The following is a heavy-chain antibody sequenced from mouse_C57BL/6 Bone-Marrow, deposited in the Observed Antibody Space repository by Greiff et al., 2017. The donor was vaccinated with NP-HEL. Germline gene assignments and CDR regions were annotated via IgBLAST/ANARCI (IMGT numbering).Heavy chain of an antibody. CDR1: GYTFTDYE. CDR2: IDPETGGT. V-gene: IGHV1-15*01. J-gene: IGHJ2*01. CDR3: TRFCDVR. D-gene: IGHD6-1*01. Sequence: QVQLKQSGAELVRPGASVTLSCKASGYTFTDYEMHWVKQTPVHGLEWIGAIDPETGGTAYNQKFKGKAILTADKSSSTAYMELRSLTSEDSAVYYCTRFCDVRWGQGTTLTVSS.